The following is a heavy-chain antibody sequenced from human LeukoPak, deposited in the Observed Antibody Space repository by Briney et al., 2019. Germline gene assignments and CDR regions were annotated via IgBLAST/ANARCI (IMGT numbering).Heavy chain of an antibody. Sequence: ASVKVSCKASGYTFSGYYMHWVRQAPGQGLEWVGWINPNSGGTNYAQKFQGRVTMTRDTSTSTVFMELTSLRSEDTAVYFCAREPPATGYYDYWGQGTLVTVSS. V-gene: IGHV1-2*02. D-gene: IGHD3-9*01. CDR3: AREPPATGYYDY. CDR1: GYTFSGYY. CDR2: INPNSGGT. J-gene: IGHJ4*02.